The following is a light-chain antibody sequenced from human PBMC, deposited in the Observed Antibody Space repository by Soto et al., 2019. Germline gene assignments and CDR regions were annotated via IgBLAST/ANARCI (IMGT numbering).Light chain of an antibody. J-gene: IGKJ1*01. CDR1: QSVSSNY. CDR3: QQYGSSPWT. V-gene: IGKV3-20*01. CDR2: GAS. Sequence: EIVLTQSPGTLSLSPGERATLSCRASQSVSSNYLAWYQQKPGQPPRPLIYGASSRATGIPDRFSGSGAGTDFTLTISRLEPEDFAVYYCQQYGSSPWTFGQGTKVELK.